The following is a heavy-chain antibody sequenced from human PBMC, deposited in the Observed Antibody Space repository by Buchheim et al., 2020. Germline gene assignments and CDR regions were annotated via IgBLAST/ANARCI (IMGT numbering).Heavy chain of an antibody. D-gene: IGHD2-15*01. V-gene: IGHV3-30*04. Sequence: VQLLESGGGVVQPGRSLRLSCAASGFTFSSYAMHWVRQAPGKGLEWVAVISYDGSNKYYADSVKGRFTISRDNSKNTLYLQMNSLRAEDTAVYYCARDVVGAYLGGMDVWGQGTT. CDR2: ISYDGSNK. CDR1: GFTFSSYA. J-gene: IGHJ6*02. CDR3: ARDVVGAYLGGMDV.